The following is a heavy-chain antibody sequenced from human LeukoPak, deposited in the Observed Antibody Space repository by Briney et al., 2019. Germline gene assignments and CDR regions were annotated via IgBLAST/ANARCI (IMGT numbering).Heavy chain of an antibody. CDR3: ARAASLDY. CDR2: INTNTGKP. Sequence: ASVKVSCKASGYTFTSYGISWVRQAPGQGLEWMGWINTNTGKPTYAQGFTGRFVFSLDPSVSTAYLQINSLNAEGTAVYYCARAASLDYWGQGTLVTVSS. J-gene: IGHJ4*02. V-gene: IGHV7-4-1*02. CDR1: GYTFTSYG. D-gene: IGHD2-2*01.